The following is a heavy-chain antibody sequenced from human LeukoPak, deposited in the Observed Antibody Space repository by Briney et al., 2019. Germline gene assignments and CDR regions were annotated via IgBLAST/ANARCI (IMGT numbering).Heavy chain of an antibody. D-gene: IGHD2-2*02. J-gene: IGHJ5*02. CDR1: GFTFSTYA. V-gene: IGHV3-23*01. CDR2: ISGSAGST. CDR3: ARDSGGHCSSTSCFTGREYNWFDP. Sequence: PGGSLRLSCAVSGFTFSTYAMSWVRQAPGKGLEWVSAISGSAGSTNYADSVKGRFTISRDNSKNTLYLQMNSLRAEDTAVYYCARDSGGHCSSTSCFTGREYNWFDPWGQGTLVTVSS.